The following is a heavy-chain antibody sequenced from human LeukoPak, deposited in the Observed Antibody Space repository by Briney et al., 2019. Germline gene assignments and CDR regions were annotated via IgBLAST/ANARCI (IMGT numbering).Heavy chain of an antibody. CDR2: IYYSGNT. CDR3: ARVPAAAGTANYYFDY. Sequence: SETLSLTCTVSGGSISSYYWSWIRQPPGKGLEWIGYIYYSGNTNYNPSLKSRVTISVDTSKNQFSLNLSSVTAADTAVYYCARVPAAAGTANYYFDYWGQGTLVTVSS. D-gene: IGHD6-13*01. V-gene: IGHV4-59*12. J-gene: IGHJ4*02. CDR1: GGSISSYY.